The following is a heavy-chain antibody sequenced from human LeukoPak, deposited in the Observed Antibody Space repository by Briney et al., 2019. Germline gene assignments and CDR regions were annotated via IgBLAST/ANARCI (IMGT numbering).Heavy chain of an antibody. CDR2: ITGNSHTI. Sequence: PGGSLRLSCAASGFTFSSQWMHWVRQAPGKGLEWVSYITGNSHTIYYADSVKGRFTISRDNAKNSLHLQMNSLRAEDTAVYYCARDMGIVTGYYVDYWGQGTLVTVSS. D-gene: IGHD3-9*01. CDR3: ARDMGIVTGYYVDY. J-gene: IGHJ4*02. CDR1: GFTFSSQW. V-gene: IGHV3-48*01.